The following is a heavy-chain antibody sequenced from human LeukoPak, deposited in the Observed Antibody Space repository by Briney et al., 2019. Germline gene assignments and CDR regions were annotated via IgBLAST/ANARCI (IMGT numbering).Heavy chain of an antibody. CDR3: ASLYGKNDAFDI. Sequence: SETLSLTCTVSGGSISSYYWSWIRQPAGKGLEWIGRIYTSGSTNYNPSLKSRVTISVDTSKNQFSLKLSSVTAADTAVYYCASLYGKNDAFDIWGQGTMVTVSS. V-gene: IGHV4-4*07. J-gene: IGHJ3*02. CDR1: GGSISSYY. D-gene: IGHD3-16*01. CDR2: IYTSGST.